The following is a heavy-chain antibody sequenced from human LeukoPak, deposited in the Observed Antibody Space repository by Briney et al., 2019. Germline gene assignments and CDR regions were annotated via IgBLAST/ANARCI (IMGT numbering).Heavy chain of an antibody. J-gene: IGHJ6*02. CDR1: GFTFSSYA. CDR3: AKADTAMVYYYYGMDV. D-gene: IGHD5-18*01. V-gene: IGHV3-23*01. Sequence: GESLRLSCAASGFTFSSYAMSWVRQAPGKGLEWVSGISGSGGSTYYADSVKGRFTISRDNSKNTLYLQMNSLRAEDTAVYYCAKADTAMVYYYYGMDVWGQGTTVTVPS. CDR2: ISGSGGST.